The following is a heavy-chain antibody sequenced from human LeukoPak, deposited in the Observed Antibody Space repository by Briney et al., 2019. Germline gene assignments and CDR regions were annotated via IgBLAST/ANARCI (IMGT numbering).Heavy chain of an antibody. CDR1: GDSIISNIYW. CDR3: ARRRHNFDFYDV. V-gene: IGHV4-39*01. D-gene: IGHD3/OR15-3a*01. CDR2: TFYTGRT. J-gene: IGHJ3*01. Sequence: SETLSLTCTVSGDSIISNIYWWDWVRLPPGKGLEWIGATFYTGRTFYSPSLKSRVTISVDTSKNQFSLGLSSATAADTAVHYCARRRHNFDFYDVWGQGTRVTVSS.